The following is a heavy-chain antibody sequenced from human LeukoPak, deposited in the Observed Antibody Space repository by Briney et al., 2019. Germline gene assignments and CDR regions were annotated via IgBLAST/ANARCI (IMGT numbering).Heavy chain of an antibody. CDR1: GFTFSSYA. CDR3: ARELWLRSGPDY. V-gene: IGHV3-48*04. J-gene: IGHJ4*02. D-gene: IGHD5-12*01. CDR2: ISSSGSTI. Sequence: GGSLRLSCAASGFTFSSYAMHWVRQAPGKGLEWVSYISSSGSTIYYADSVKGRFTISRDNAKNSLYLQMNSLRAEDTAVYYCARELWLRSGPDYWGQGTLVTVSS.